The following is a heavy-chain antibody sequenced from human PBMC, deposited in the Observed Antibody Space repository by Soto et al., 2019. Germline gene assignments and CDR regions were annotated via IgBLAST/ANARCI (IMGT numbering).Heavy chain of an antibody. CDR3: ARHRRQQLGIYYYYYGMDV. CDR2: IYYSGST. J-gene: IGHJ6*02. V-gene: IGHV4-59*08. D-gene: IGHD6-13*01. CDR1: GGSISSYY. Sequence: PSETLSLTCTVSGGSISSYYWSWIRQPPGKGLEWIGYIYYSGSTNYNPSLKSRVTISVDTSKNQFSLKLSSVTAADTAAYYCARHRRQQLGIYYYYYGMDVWGQGTTVTVSS.